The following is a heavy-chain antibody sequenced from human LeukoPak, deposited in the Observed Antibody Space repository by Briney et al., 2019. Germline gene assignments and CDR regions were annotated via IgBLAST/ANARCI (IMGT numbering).Heavy chain of an antibody. CDR1: GFTFSSYS. D-gene: IGHD5-18*01. V-gene: IGHV3-21*01. CDR2: ISSSSSYI. Sequence: GGSLRLSCAASGFTFSSYSMNWVRQAPGKGPEWVSSISSSSSYIYYADSVKGRFTISRDNAKNSLYLQMNSLRAEDTAVYYCARGGGGYSYGCDYWGQGTLVTVSS. J-gene: IGHJ4*02. CDR3: ARGGGGYSYGCDY.